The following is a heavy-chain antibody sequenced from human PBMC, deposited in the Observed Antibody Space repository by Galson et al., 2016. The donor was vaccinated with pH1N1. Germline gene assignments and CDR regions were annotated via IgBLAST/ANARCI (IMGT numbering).Heavy chain of an antibody. CDR3: AKAHTTRSGTYPYFFDY. CDR1: AYSVSASYA. CDR2: IIDTGTT. Sequence: SETLSLTCTVSAYSVSASYAWGWIRQPPGKGLEWIGNIIDTGTTFYNPSLKSRVTISLDTSKSQFSLRLKSVTAADTAVYYCAKAHTTRSGTYPYFFDYWGQGTLVTVSS. V-gene: IGHV4-38-2*02. J-gene: IGHJ4*02. D-gene: IGHD1-26*01.